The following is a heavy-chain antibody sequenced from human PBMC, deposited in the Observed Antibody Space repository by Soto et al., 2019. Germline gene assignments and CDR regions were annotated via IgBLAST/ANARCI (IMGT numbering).Heavy chain of an antibody. CDR2: MNPNSGNT. Sequence: ASVKVSCKASGYTFTSYDINWVRQATGQGPEWMGWMNPNSGNTGYAQKFQGRVTMTRNTSISTAYMELSSLRSEDTAVYYCARGNFEGYDFWSHEAPGYYYYGMDVWGQGTTVTVSS. CDR3: ARGNFEGYDFWSHEAPGYYYYGMDV. V-gene: IGHV1-8*01. J-gene: IGHJ6*02. CDR1: GYTFTSYD. D-gene: IGHD3-3*01.